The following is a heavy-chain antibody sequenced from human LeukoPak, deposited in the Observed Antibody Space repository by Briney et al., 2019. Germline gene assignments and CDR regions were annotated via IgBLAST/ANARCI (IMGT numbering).Heavy chain of an antibody. CDR3: ATEGDIVVVPAEADY. J-gene: IGHJ4*02. V-gene: IGHV3-23*01. D-gene: IGHD2-2*01. CDR1: GFTFSTYA. CDR2: ISGSGGST. Sequence: PGGSLRLSCAASGFTFSTYAMSWVRQAPGKGLEWVSAISGSGGSTYYADSVKGRFTISRDNSKNTLYLQMNSLRAEDTAVYYCATEGDIVVVPAEADYWGQGTLVTVSS.